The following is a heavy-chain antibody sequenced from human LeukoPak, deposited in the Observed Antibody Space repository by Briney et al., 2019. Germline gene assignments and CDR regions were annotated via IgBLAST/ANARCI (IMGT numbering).Heavy chain of an antibody. CDR2: IYPYDSDT. CDR1: RDSFTNYW. V-gene: IGHV5-51*01. D-gene: IGHD1-14*01. J-gene: IGHJ4*02. CDR3: ARGPDGAYYFDS. Sequence: GESLKISCKGSRDSFTNYWIGWVRQMPGKGLEWMGLIYPYDSDTRYSPSFQGQVTISVDKSISTAYLQWTSLRASDTALYFCARGPDGAYYFDSWGQGTLVSVSS.